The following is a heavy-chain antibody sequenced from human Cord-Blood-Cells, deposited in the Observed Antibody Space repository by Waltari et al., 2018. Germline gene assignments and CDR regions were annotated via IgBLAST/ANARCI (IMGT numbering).Heavy chain of an antibody. D-gene: IGHD3-22*01. CDR3: ARDEGANYDSSGYFDY. J-gene: IGHJ4*02. Sequence: QVQLVQSGAEVKKPGASVKVSCKASGYTFTGSSMHWVRQAPGQGLEWMGWINPNSGGTNYAQKFQGRVTMTRDTSISTAYMELSRLRSDDTAVYYCARDEGANYDSSGYFDYWGQGTLVTVSS. V-gene: IGHV1-2*02. CDR2: INPNSGGT. CDR1: GYTFTGSS.